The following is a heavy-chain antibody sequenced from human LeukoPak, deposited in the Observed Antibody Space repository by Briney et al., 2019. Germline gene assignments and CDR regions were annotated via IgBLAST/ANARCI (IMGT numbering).Heavy chain of an antibody. J-gene: IGHJ3*02. CDR2: LSSSSSYI. V-gene: IGHV3-21*01. D-gene: IGHD3-22*01. CDR3: ARTYYYDSSGYYGAFDI. Sequence: GGSLRLSCAASGFTFSSYSMNWVRQAPGKGLEWVSSLSSSSSYIYYADSVKGRFTISRDNAKNSLYLQMNSLRAEDTAVYYCARTYYYDSSGYYGAFDIWGQGTMVTVSS. CDR1: GFTFSSYS.